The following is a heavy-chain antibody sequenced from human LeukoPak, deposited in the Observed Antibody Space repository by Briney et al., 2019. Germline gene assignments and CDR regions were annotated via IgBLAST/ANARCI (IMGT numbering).Heavy chain of an antibody. Sequence: GGSLRLSCAASGFTFSSYWMSWVRQAPGKGLEWVANIKQDGSNKYYADSVKGRFTISRDNSKNTLYLQMNSLRAEDTAVYYCAKAINDKGDYWGQGTLVTVSS. CDR2: IKQDGSNK. J-gene: IGHJ4*02. CDR3: AKAINDKGDY. D-gene: IGHD3-22*01. CDR1: GFTFSSYW. V-gene: IGHV3-7*01.